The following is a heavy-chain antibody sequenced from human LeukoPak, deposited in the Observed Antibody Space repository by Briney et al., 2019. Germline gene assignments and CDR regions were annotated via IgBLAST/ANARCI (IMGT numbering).Heavy chain of an antibody. CDR2: IIPIFGTA. Sequence: ASVKVSCKASGGTFSSYAISWVRQAPGQGLEWMGGIIPIFGTANYAQKFQGRVTITADESTSTAYMELSSLRSEDTAVYYCARGSSVAARPDFDYWGQGTLVTVSS. J-gene: IGHJ4*02. V-gene: IGHV1-69*01. D-gene: IGHD6-6*01. CDR3: ARGSSVAARPDFDY. CDR1: GGTFSSYA.